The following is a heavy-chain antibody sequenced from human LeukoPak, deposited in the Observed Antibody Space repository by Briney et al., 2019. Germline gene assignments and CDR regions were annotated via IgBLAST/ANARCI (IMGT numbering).Heavy chain of an antibody. V-gene: IGHV1-46*01. CDR2: INPSGGST. CDR1: GYTFTSYY. D-gene: IGHD3-10*01. Sequence: ASVKVSCKASGYTFTSYYMHWVRQAPGQGLEWMGIINPSGGSTSYAQKFQGRVTMTRDTSTSTVYMELSSLRSEDTAVYYCARAAGLWFGELLLRFDYWGQGTLVTVSS. J-gene: IGHJ4*02. CDR3: ARAAGLWFGELLLRFDY.